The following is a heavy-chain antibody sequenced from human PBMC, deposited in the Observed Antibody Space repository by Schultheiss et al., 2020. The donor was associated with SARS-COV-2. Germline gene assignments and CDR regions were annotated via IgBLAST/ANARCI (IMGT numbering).Heavy chain of an antibody. J-gene: IGHJ6*02. V-gene: IGHV4-4*07. CDR1: GGSISSYY. D-gene: IGHD3-10*01. CDR3: ARITMVRGSSSYGMYV. CDR2: IYTSGST. Sequence: SETLSLTCTVSGGSISSYYWSWIRQPAVKGLEWIGRIYTSGSTNYNPSLKSRVTMSVDTSKNQFSLKLSSVTAADTAVYYCARITMVRGSSSYGMYVWGQGTTVTVSS.